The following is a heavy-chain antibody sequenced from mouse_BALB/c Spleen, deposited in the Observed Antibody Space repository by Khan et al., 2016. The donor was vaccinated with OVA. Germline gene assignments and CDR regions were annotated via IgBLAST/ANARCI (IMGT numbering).Heavy chain of an antibody. CDR3: ARAGWDVFAY. CDR2: IYPGGDTT. Sequence: QVRLQQSGPELVKPGASVKMSCKASGYTFTDYVMNWVKQRNGQGLEWIGQIYPGGDTTYYNEKFKGKATLTVDRSSSTAYMQLSNLTSEDSAVYFCARAGWDVFAYWGQGTLVTVSA. V-gene: IGHV1-77*01. J-gene: IGHJ3*01. CDR1: GYTFTDYV. D-gene: IGHD4-1*01.